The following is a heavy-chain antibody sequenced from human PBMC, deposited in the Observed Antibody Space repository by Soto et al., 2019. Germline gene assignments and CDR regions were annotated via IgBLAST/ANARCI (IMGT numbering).Heavy chain of an antibody. D-gene: IGHD2-15*01. CDR3: ARSGYCSGGSCYSEYYFDY. CDR2: IYYSGST. Sequence: QVQLQESGPGLVKPSQTLSLTCTVSGGSISSGGYYWSWIRQHPGKGLEWIGYIYYSGSTYYNPSLKSRVTISVDTSKNQFSLQLSSVTAADTAVYYCARSGYCSGGSCYSEYYFDYWGQGTLVTVSS. CDR1: GGSISSGGYY. V-gene: IGHV4-31*03. J-gene: IGHJ4*02.